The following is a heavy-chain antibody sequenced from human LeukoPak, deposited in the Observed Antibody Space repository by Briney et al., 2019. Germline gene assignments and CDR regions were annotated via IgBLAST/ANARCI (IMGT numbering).Heavy chain of an antibody. CDR3: APGSTGGNRGSWFDP. D-gene: IGHD2-8*02. CDR2: CRYSGGR. J-gene: IGHJ5*02. Sequence: SETLSLTCTVSGAPFSSSHYYCPWIRQPPARGLEWIGSCRYSGGRYYNPSPEHRVTIYVDTSKKQSTQRLSSVTAGDTGVYHCAPGSTGGNRGSWFDPWGQGTLVTVSS. CDR1: GAPFSSSHYY. V-gene: IGHV4-39*01.